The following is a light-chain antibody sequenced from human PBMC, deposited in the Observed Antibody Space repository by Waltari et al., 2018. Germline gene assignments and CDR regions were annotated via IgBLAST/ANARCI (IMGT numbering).Light chain of an antibody. Sequence: EIVMTQSPATLSVSPGERATLSCRARQSVSSNLAWYQQKPGQAHRLLIFGAATRATDIPARFSGSGSGAECTLTISSLQSEDFAVYYCLQYNDWPPWTFGQGTKVEIK. J-gene: IGKJ1*01. CDR3: LQYNDWPPWT. CDR1: QSVSSN. CDR2: GAA. V-gene: IGKV3-15*01.